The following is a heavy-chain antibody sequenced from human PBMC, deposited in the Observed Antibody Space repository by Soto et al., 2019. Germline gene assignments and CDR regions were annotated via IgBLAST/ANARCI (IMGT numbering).Heavy chain of an antibody. CDR2: IYYTGIT. CDR3: ARALEYDFWWGRNWFDP. D-gene: IGHD3-3*01. J-gene: IGHJ5*02. V-gene: IGHV4-59*01. Sequence: QVQLQQSGPGLLKPSETLSLTCSVSGGSITDNYWTWIRQSPGKGLEWVGYIYYTGITNYNPSLKRRVSISLDRTKNQCSLKLDAVTAADTAVYYCARALEYDFWWGRNWFDPWCQGTLVSVSS. CDR1: GGSITDNY.